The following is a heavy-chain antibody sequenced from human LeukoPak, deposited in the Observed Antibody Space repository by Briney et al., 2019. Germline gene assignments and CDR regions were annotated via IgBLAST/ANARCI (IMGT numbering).Heavy chain of an antibody. CDR3: ARPPYSSSWDPGWFDP. Sequence: GGSLRLSCAASGFTFSSYSINWVRQAPGKGLEWVSYISSSSDYTNYADSVRGRFTISRDNAKNSLYLQMNSLRAEDTAVYYCARPPYSSSWDPGWFDPWGQGTLITVSS. J-gene: IGHJ5*02. CDR1: GFTFSSYS. CDR2: ISSSSDYT. V-gene: IGHV3-21*05. D-gene: IGHD6-13*01.